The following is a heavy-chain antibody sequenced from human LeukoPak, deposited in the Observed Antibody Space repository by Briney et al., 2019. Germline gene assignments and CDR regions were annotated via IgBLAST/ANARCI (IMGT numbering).Heavy chain of an antibody. D-gene: IGHD3-10*01. V-gene: IGHV3-48*03. CDR1: GFTFSSFE. CDR2: ISSRGSTI. Sequence: PGGSLRLSGAASGFTFSSFEMSWVRQAPGKGLEWVSYISSRGSTIYYADSVKGRFTISRENAKNSVYLQMNSLRAEDTAVYYCARLLWFGELQDYWGQGTLVTVSS. CDR3: ARLLWFGELQDY. J-gene: IGHJ4*02.